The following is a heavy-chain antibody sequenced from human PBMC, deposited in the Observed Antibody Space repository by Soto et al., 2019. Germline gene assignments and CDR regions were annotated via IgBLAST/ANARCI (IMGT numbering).Heavy chain of an antibody. D-gene: IGHD3-22*01. CDR3: ARDLYDSSGYPEAFFDY. CDR2: IIPIFGTA. J-gene: IGHJ4*02. Sequence: ASVKVSCKASGGTFSSYSISWVRQAPGQGLEWMGGIIPIFGTANYAQKFQGRVTITADESTSTAYMELSSLRSEDTAVYYCARDLYDSSGYPEAFFDYWGQGTLVTVSS. CDR1: GGTFSSYS. V-gene: IGHV1-69*13.